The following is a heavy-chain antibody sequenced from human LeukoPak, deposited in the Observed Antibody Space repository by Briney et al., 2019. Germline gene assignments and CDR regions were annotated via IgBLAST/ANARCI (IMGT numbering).Heavy chain of an antibody. J-gene: IGHJ4*02. CDR2: ISYDESNK. CDR3: ARASVSSSWYENPFDY. CDR1: GFTFSSYA. Sequence: GGSLRLSCAASGFTFSSYAMHWVRQAPGKGLEWVAVISYDESNKYYADSVKGRFTISRDNAKNSLYLQMNSLRAGDTAVYYCARASVSSSWYENPFDYWGQGTLVTVSS. V-gene: IGHV3-30*14. D-gene: IGHD6-13*01.